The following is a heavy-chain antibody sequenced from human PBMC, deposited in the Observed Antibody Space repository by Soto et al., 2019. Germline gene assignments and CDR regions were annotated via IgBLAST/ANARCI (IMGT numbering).Heavy chain of an antibody. Sequence: QVQLVESGGGVVQPGGSLRLSCAASGFMFGTYGMHWVRQAPRKGLEWAAVMSYDGTNKYSADSVKGRITISRNNSKNTLYLQMNSRRSEATAVYYCAKYRGHVVGITAATVEKRGWGTLVTVSS. V-gene: IGHV3-30*18. CDR1: GFMFGTYG. CDR3: AKYRGHVVGITAATVEK. CDR2: MSYDGTNK. D-gene: IGHD2-21*01. J-gene: IGHJ4*02.